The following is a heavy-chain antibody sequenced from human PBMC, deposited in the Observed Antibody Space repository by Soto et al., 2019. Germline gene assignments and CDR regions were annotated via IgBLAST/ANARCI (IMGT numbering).Heavy chain of an antibody. CDR1: GFTVSSNY. Sequence: EVQLVESGGGLVQPGGSLRLSCAASGFTVSSNYMSWVRQAPGKGLEWVSVIYSGGSTYYADSVKGRFTISRDNSKNTLDLQRNSLRAEDTAVYYFARGGAGFLEELPNWFDPWGQGTLVTVSS. D-gene: IGHD3-3*01. V-gene: IGHV3-66*01. CDR3: ARGGAGFLEELPNWFDP. CDR2: IYSGGST. J-gene: IGHJ5*02.